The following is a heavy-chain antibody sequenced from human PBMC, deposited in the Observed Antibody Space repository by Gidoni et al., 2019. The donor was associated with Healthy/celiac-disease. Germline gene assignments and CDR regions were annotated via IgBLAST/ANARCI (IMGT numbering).Heavy chain of an antibody. D-gene: IGHD4-17*01. CDR2: ISYDGSNK. CDR3: ARGQNVKKTVTRSWFDP. CDR1: GFTFSSYA. J-gene: IGHJ5*02. Sequence: QVQLVESGGGVVQPGRSLRLSCAASGFTFSSYAMRWVRQAPGKGLEWVAVISYDGSNKYYADSVKGRFTISRDNSKNTLYLQMNSLRAEDTAVYYCARGQNVKKTVTRSWFDPWGQGTLVTVSS. V-gene: IGHV3-30*01.